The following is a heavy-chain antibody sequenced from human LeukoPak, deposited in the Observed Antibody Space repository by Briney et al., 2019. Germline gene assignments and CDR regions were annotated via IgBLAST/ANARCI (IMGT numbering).Heavy chain of an antibody. Sequence: SETLSLTCTVSGGSISSGSYYWSWIRQPAGKGLEWIGRFYTSGSTNYNPSLKSRVTISVDTSKNQLSLKLSSVTAADTAMYYCATHYGSGLDWFDPWGQGTLVTASS. V-gene: IGHV4-61*02. CDR3: ATHYGSGLDWFDP. D-gene: IGHD3-10*01. CDR1: GGSISSGSYY. J-gene: IGHJ5*02. CDR2: FYTSGST.